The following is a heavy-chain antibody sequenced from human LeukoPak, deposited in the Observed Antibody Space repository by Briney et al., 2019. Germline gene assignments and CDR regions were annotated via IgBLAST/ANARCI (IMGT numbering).Heavy chain of an antibody. CDR2: INTDGRST. D-gene: IGHD2-15*01. CDR1: GFSFSSYW. J-gene: IGHJ4*02. CDR3: AGGYCSGGTCYSAVLFDY. Sequence: PGGSLRLSCAASGFSFSSYWMHWVRQAPGKGLVWVSRINTDGRSTSYADSVKGRFTISRDNAKNTLYLQMSSLRADDAAVYYCAGGYCSGGTCYSAVLFDYWGQGTLVTVSS. V-gene: IGHV3-74*01.